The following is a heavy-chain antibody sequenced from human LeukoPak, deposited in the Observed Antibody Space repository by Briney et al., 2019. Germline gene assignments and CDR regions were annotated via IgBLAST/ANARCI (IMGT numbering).Heavy chain of an antibody. J-gene: IGHJ4*02. CDR1: GGTFSSYA. D-gene: IGHD6-13*01. CDR2: IFPILGIA. CDR3: ARGPYSSSWYFDY. V-gene: IGHV1-69*04. Sequence: SVKVSCKASGGTFSSYAISWVRQSPGQGLEWMGRIFPILGIANYAQKFQGRVTITADKSTSTAYMELSSLRSEDTAVYYCARGPYSSSWYFDYWGQGTLVTVST.